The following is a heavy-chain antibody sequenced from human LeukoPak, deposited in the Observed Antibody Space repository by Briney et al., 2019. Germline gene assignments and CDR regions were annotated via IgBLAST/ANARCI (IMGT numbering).Heavy chain of an antibody. D-gene: IGHD6-13*01. J-gene: IGHJ4*02. CDR2: MSYDGSNK. Sequence: GGSLRLSCAASGFTFSSYGMHWVSQAPGKGLEWVAIMSYDGSNKYYADSVKGRFTISRDNSKNTLYLQMNSLRAEDTAVYYCAKDLAGTVPYYFDYWGQGTLVTVSS. V-gene: IGHV3-30*18. CDR3: AKDLAGTVPYYFDY. CDR1: GFTFSSYG.